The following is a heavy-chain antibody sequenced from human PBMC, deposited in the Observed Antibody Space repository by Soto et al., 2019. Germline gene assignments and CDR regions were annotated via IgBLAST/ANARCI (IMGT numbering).Heavy chain of an antibody. Sequence: GGSLRLSCAASGFTFSGSAMHWVRQASGKGLEWVGRIRSKAKSYATAYAASVNGRFTISRDDSRNTAYLQMKSLKTEDTAVYYCTESGYDTFIDYWGQGTLVTVSS. CDR2: IRSKAKSYAT. CDR1: GFTFSGSA. D-gene: IGHD5-12*01. V-gene: IGHV3-73*01. CDR3: TESGYDTFIDY. J-gene: IGHJ4*02.